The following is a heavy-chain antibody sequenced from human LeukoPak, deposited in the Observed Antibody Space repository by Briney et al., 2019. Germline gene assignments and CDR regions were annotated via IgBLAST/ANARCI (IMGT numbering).Heavy chain of an antibody. V-gene: IGHV4-59*01. CDR1: GGSISSYY. CDR3: ARETTLTGYSSGLGFNY. CDR2: IYYSGST. J-gene: IGHJ4*02. D-gene: IGHD6-19*01. Sequence: SETLSLTCTVSGGSISSYYWSWIRQPPGKGLEWIGYIYYSGSTNYNPSLKSRVTISVDTSKNQFSLKLSSVTAADTAVYYCARETTLTGYSSGLGFNYWGQGTLVTVSS.